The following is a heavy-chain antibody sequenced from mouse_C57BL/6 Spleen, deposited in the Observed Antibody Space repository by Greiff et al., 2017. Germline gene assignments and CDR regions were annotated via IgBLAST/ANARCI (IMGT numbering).Heavy chain of an antibody. CDR2: ISDGGSYT. CDR1: GFTFSSYA. J-gene: IGHJ1*03. V-gene: IGHV5-4*01. Sequence: EVQLVESGGGLVKPGGSLKLSCAASGFTFSSYAMSWVRQTPEKRLEWVATISDGGSYTYYPDNVKGRFTISSDNAKNNLYLQMSHLKSEDTAMYYCARDGNYYGSSSYWYFDVWGTGTTVTVSS. CDR3: ARDGNYYGSSSYWYFDV. D-gene: IGHD1-1*01.